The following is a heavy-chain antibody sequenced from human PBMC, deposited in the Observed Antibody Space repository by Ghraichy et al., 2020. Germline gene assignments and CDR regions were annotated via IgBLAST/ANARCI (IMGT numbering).Heavy chain of an antibody. CDR3: ASSPKMATIDY. CDR1: GGSISSSSYY. V-gene: IGHV4-39*01. Sequence: SETLSLTCTVSGGSISSSSYYWGWIRQPPGKGLEWIGSIYYSGSTYYNPSLKSRVTISVDTSKNQFSLKLSSVTAADTAVYYCASSPKMATIDYWGQGTLVTVSS. J-gene: IGHJ4*02. D-gene: IGHD5-24*01. CDR2: IYYSGST.